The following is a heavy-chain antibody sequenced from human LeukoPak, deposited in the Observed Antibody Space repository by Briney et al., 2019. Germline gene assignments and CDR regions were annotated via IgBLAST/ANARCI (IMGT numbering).Heavy chain of an antibody. D-gene: IGHD5-12*01. CDR2: ISSSGSTV. Sequence: GGSLSLSCSASGXTFSDYSMNWVGQPPGRGLEWVSYISSSGSTVYYADSVKGRFTISRDNSKNSLYLQMNSLRGEDTAVSLCERDVRWLRFVIDQWSQGIPLTVSS. J-gene: IGHJ1*01. V-gene: IGHV3-48*01. CDR3: ERDVRWLRFVIDQ. CDR1: GXTFSDYS.